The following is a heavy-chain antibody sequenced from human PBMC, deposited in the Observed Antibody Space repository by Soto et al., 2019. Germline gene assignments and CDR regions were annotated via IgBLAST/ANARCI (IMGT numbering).Heavy chain of an antibody. CDR2: ISGSGGGI. D-gene: IGHD2-15*01. V-gene: IGHV3-23*01. Sequence: EVQLLESGGGLVQPGGSLRLSCAASGFTFRSYAMSWVRQAPGKGLDWVSTISGSGGGIYYADSVKGRFTIPRDNAKNTLDLQMNSLRAEDTAVYYCAKRNLVVRPPFDYWGQGTLVTVSS. CDR3: AKRNLVVRPPFDY. J-gene: IGHJ4*02. CDR1: GFTFRSYA.